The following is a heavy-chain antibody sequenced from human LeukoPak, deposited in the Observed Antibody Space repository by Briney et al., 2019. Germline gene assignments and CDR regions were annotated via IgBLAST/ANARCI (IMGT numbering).Heavy chain of an antibody. J-gene: IGHJ5*02. CDR2: IKQDGSEK. D-gene: IGHD3-16*01. V-gene: IGHV3-7*03. CDR1: GFTFSSYW. Sequence: GGSLRLSCAASGFTFSSYWMSWVRQAPGKGLEWVANIKQDGSEKYYVDSVKGRFTISRDHSKNTLYLQMNSLRAEDTAVYYCAKSGGVRFDPWGQGTQVTVSS. CDR3: AKSGGVRFDP.